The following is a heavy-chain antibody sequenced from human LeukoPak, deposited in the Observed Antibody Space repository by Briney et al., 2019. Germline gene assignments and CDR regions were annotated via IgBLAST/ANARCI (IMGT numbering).Heavy chain of an antibody. CDR1: GFTFSSYG. J-gene: IGHJ3*02. Sequence: HTGGSLRLSCAASGFTFSSYGMSWVRQAPGKGLEWVSAISGSGGSTYYADSVKGRFTISRDNSKNTLYLQMNSLRAEDTAVYYCAKDLVHSGSYYGDAFDIWGQGTMVTVSS. D-gene: IGHD1-26*01. CDR3: AKDLVHSGSYYGDAFDI. V-gene: IGHV3-23*01. CDR2: ISGSGGST.